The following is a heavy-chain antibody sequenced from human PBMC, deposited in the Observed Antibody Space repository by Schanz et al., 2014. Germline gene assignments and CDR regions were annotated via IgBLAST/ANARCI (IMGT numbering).Heavy chain of an antibody. Sequence: EVQLLESGGTVVQPGGPLRVSCAASGFVFRTFAMYWVRQAPGKGLEWVSAITGSGSKTYYADSVKGRFTIARDNSKTTLFVQMDLRRVEDAAAYYCMAVSRYASHCFDHWGQGTLVTVSS. V-gene: IGHV3-23*01. D-gene: IGHD1-1*01. J-gene: IGHJ4*02. CDR2: ITGSGSKT. CDR1: GFVFRTFA. CDR3: MAVSRYASHCFDH.